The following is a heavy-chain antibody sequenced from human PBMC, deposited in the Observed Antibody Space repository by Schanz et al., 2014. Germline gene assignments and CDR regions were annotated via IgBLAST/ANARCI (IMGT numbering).Heavy chain of an antibody. Sequence: QVQLVQSGGEVKTPGASVKVSCKASGYTFTRSGISWVRQAPGQGLEWMGWIGGSDGNTNFAQKFQGRVTMTRDTSISTAYMELSSLRSDDTAVYYCARELRLEYYFDYWGQGTQVTVSS. CDR2: IGGSDGNT. CDR1: GYTFTRSG. D-gene: IGHD4-17*01. CDR3: ARELRLEYYFDY. J-gene: IGHJ4*02. V-gene: IGHV1-18*01.